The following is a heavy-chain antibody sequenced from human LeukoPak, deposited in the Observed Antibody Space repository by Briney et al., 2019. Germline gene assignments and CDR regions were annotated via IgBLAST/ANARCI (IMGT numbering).Heavy chain of an antibody. V-gene: IGHV3-23*01. D-gene: IGHD5-18*01. Sequence: PGGSLRLSWAASEFTFRPYAMIWVRKAPGKGLEWVSTVSGGGGSTYYADSVRGRFTISRDNSNNTLYLEMNSLRAEDTAVYYCAKGAASRGYTYVANWGQGTLVTVSS. CDR2: VSGGGGST. CDR1: EFTFRPYA. CDR3: AKGAASRGYTYVAN. J-gene: IGHJ4*02.